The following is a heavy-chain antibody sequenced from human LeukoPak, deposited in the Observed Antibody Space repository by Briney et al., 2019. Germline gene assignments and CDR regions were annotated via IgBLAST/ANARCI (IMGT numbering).Heavy chain of an antibody. D-gene: IGHD3-22*01. V-gene: IGHV3-23*01. J-gene: IGHJ4*02. CDR3: AKAREDTYYYDSSGYYFATPLDY. CDR1: GFSVSTFY. CDR2: ITYSGGST. Sequence: GGSLRLSCAASGFSVSTFYMSWVRQAPGKGLEWVSSITYSGGSTYYADSVKGRFTISRDSSKNTLYLQMDSLRAEDTALYYCAKAREDTYYYDSSGYYFATPLDYWGQGTLVTVSS.